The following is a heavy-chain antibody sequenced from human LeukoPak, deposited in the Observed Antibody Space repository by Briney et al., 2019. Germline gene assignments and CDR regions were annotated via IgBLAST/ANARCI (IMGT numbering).Heavy chain of an antibody. V-gene: IGHV3-13*01. Sequence: GGSLRLSCAASGFTFSSYDMHWVRQATGKGLEWVSAIGTAGDTYYADSVKGRFTISRDNSKNALYLQMNSLRAEDTAVYYCAKDAGSSSAGYYYFLNVWGKGTTVTVSS. D-gene: IGHD6-6*01. CDR3: AKDAGSSSAGYYYFLNV. CDR1: GFTFSSYD. CDR2: IGTAGDT. J-gene: IGHJ6*03.